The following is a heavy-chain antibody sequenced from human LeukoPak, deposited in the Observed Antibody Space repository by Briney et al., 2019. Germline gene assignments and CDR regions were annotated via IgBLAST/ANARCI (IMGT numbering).Heavy chain of an antibody. CDR1: GGSISSYY. J-gene: IGHJ6*02. CDR3: ARPSGSSGWYGMDV. Sequence: SETLSLTCTVSGGSISSYYWSWIRQPPGKGLEWIGYIYYSGSTNYNPSLKSRVTTSVDTSKNQFSLKLSSVTAADTAVYYCARPSGSSGWYGMDVWGQGTTVTVSS. D-gene: IGHD6-19*01. CDR2: IYYSGST. V-gene: IGHV4-59*08.